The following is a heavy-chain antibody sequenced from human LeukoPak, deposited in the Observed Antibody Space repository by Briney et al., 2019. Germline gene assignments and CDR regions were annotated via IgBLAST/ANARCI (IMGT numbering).Heavy chain of an antibody. CDR1: GFTFSTYW. D-gene: IGHD3-22*01. CDR3: ARHDSSGYYSFDY. Sequence: GGSLRLYCAASGFTFSTYWMSWVRQAPGKGLEWVANIEHDGSDQYYADSVEGRFTISRDNAKNSLYLQMNSLRAEDTAVYYCARHDSSGYYSFDYWGQGTLVTVSS. J-gene: IGHJ4*02. CDR2: IEHDGSDQ. V-gene: IGHV3-7*05.